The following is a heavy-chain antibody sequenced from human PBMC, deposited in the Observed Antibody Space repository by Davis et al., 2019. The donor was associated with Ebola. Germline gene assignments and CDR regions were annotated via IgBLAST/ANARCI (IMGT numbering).Heavy chain of an antibody. CDR2: ISSSSSTI. D-gene: IGHD3-3*01. V-gene: IGHV3-48*02. Sequence: GESLKISCAASGFTFSSYSMNWVRQAPGKGLEWVSYISSSSSTIYYADSVKGRFTISRDNTKNSLYLQMNTLRDEDTAVYYCARDRLIRFLQWPLGMDVWGQGTTVTVSS. CDR1: GFTFSSYS. J-gene: IGHJ6*02. CDR3: ARDRLIRFLQWPLGMDV.